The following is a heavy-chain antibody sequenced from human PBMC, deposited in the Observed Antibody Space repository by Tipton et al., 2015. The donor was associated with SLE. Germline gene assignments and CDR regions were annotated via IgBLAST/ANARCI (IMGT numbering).Heavy chain of an antibody. J-gene: IGHJ5*02. D-gene: IGHD2-2*01. CDR2: IYSTGTT. CDR1: GGSITSYY. CDR3: ARGQQGLPAAYNWFDP. V-gene: IGHV4-59*12. Sequence: TLSLTCTVSGGSITSYYWSWIRQPPGKGLEWIGYIYSTGTTNYNPSLKSRVTFSLDTSNNQFSLRLNSVTAADTAVYYCARGQQGLPAAYNWFDPWGQGTLVTVSS.